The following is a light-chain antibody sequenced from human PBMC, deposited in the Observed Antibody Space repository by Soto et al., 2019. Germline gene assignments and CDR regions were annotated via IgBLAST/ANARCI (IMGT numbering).Light chain of an antibody. CDR2: LGF. V-gene: IGKV2-28*01. CDR3: MQALQTPYT. CDR1: QRLLHSNGKIF. J-gene: IGKJ2*01. Sequence: EIVMTQSPPSLTVTPGEPASISCRSSQRLLHSNGKIFLDWYLQKPGQSPQLLIYLGFNRASGVPDRVSGSAAGTDFTLKISSVEAEDAGVYYCMQALQTPYTFGQGTKLEIK.